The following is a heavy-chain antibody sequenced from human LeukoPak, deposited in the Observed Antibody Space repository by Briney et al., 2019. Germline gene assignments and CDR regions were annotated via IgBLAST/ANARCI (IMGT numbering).Heavy chain of an antibody. Sequence: NPSETLSLTCTVSGGSISSSSYYWGWIRQPPGKGLEWIGSIYYSGSTYYNPSLKSRVTISVDTSKNQFSLKLSSVTAADTAVYYCARAPQISAKIEYSSSLGGGWFDPWGQGTLVTVSS. V-gene: IGHV4-39*07. CDR3: ARAPQISAKIEYSSSLGGGWFDP. J-gene: IGHJ5*02. CDR1: GGSISSSSYY. CDR2: IYYSGST. D-gene: IGHD6-6*01.